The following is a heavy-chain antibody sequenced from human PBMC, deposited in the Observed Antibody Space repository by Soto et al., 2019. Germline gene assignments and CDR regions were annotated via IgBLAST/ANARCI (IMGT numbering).Heavy chain of an antibody. CDR3: APVTGSSTSCPGRIWFDP. V-gene: IGHV1-24*01. CDR1: GYTLTELS. J-gene: IGHJ5*02. CDR2: FDPEDGET. D-gene: IGHD2-2*01. Sequence: GASVKVSCKVSGYTLTELSMHWVRQAPGKGLEWMGGFDPEDGETIYAQKFQGRVTMTEDTSTDTAYMELSSLRSEDTAVYYCAPVTGSSTSCPGRIWFDPWGQEPWSPSPQ.